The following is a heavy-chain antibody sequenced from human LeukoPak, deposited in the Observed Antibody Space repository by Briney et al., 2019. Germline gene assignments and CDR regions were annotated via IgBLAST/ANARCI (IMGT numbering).Heavy chain of an antibody. V-gene: IGHV1-46*01. J-gene: IGHJ4*02. Sequence: ASVKVSCKASGYTFTTYQMHWVRQAPGQGLEWVGMIDTSDGNTNYAQKFQGRVTMTRDTSISTAYMELSRLRSDDTAVYYCALMTYYYDSSGYYYPDYWGQGTLVTVSS. CDR2: IDTSDGNT. CDR3: ALMTYYYDSSGYYYPDY. CDR1: GYTFTTYQ. D-gene: IGHD3-22*01.